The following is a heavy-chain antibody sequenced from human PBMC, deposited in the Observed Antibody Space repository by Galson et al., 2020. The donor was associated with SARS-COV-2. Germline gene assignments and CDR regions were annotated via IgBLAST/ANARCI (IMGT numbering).Heavy chain of an antibody. V-gene: IGHV3-53*05. CDR1: GFTVSSHY. CDR2: LHSGCGT. J-gene: IGHJ3*02. Sequence: GGSLRLSCAASGFTVSSHYMNWVRQAPGKGLEWVSVLHSGCGTYYADSVKGRFTISRDNSKNTLYLQMNSLGAEDTAMYYCARDLLNAFDIWGQGTMVTVSS. D-gene: IGHD2-15*01. CDR3: ARDLLNAFDI.